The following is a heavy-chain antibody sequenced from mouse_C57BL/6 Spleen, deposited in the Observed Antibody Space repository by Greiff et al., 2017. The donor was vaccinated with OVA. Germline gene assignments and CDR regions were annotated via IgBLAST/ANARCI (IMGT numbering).Heavy chain of an antibody. D-gene: IGHD3-3*01. CDR1: GYAFTNYL. CDR2: INPGSGGT. J-gene: IGHJ2*01. V-gene: IGHV1-54*01. CDR3: AREGAGYYFDY. Sequence: VQLQESGAELVRPGTSVKVSCKASGYAFTNYLIEWVKQRPGQGLEWIGVINPGSGGTNYNEKFKGKATLTADKSSSTAYMQLSSLTSEDSAVYFCAREGAGYYFDYWGQGTTLTVSS.